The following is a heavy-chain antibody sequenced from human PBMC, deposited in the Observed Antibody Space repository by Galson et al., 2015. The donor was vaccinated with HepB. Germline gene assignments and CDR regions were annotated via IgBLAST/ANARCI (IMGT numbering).Heavy chain of an antibody. CDR2: IKQDGSEK. Sequence: SLRLSCAASGFTFSSYWMSWVRQAPGKGLEWVANIKQDGSEKYYVDSVKGRFTISRDNAKNSLYLQMNSLRAEDTAVYYCARMDYYDSSGCDYWGQGTLVTVSS. CDR1: GFTFSSYW. V-gene: IGHV3-7*01. J-gene: IGHJ4*02. D-gene: IGHD3-22*01. CDR3: ARMDYYDSSGCDY.